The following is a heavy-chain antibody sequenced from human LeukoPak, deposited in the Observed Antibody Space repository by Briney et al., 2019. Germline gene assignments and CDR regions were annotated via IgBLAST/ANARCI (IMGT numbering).Heavy chain of an antibody. CDR1: GFTFSMYW. V-gene: IGHV3-21*01. J-gene: IGHJ6*02. Sequence: MSGGSLRLSCVGSGFTFSMYWMNWVRQAPGKGLEWVSSISSSSSYIYYADSVKGRFTISRDNAKNSLYLQMNSLSAEDTAVYYCARGDTAMVIGYYYYGMDVWGQGTTVTVSS. D-gene: IGHD5-18*01. CDR2: ISSSSSYI. CDR3: ARGDTAMVIGYYYYGMDV.